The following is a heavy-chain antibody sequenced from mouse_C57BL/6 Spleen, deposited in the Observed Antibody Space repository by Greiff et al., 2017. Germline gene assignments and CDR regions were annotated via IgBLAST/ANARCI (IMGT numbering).Heavy chain of an antibody. V-gene: IGHV1-18*01. Sequence: VQLQQSGPELVKPGASVKIPCKASGYTFTDYNMDWVKQSHGKSLEWIGDINPNNGGTIYNQKFKGKATLTVDKSSSTAYMELRSLTSEDTAVYYCARPYYGSSWYFDVWGTGTTVTVSS. CDR2: INPNNGGT. CDR3: ARPYYGSSWYFDV. CDR1: GYTFTDYN. J-gene: IGHJ1*03. D-gene: IGHD1-1*01.